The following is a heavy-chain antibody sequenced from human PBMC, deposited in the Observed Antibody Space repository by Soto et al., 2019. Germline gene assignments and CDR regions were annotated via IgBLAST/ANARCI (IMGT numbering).Heavy chain of an antibody. J-gene: IGHJ1*01. CDR2: ISTSGSPI. D-gene: IGHD6-13*01. CDR1: GLTLSSYE. Sequence: EVRLVESGGGLLQPGGSLRLSCTASGLTLSSYEMDWVRQIPGKGLQWISYISTSGSPIYYADSVKGRFTISRDNAKNSLYLQMDGLRVEDTAIYYCATFAIATTSPPFTEYFQQWGQGTLVTVSS. V-gene: IGHV3-48*03. CDR3: ATFAIATTSPPFTEYFQQ.